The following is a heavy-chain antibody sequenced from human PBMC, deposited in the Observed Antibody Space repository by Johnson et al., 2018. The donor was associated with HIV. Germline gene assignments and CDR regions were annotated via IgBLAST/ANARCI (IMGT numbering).Heavy chain of an antibody. D-gene: IGHD3-10*01. J-gene: IGHJ3*02. CDR3: ARGVLLWFRELSSLNDAFDI. CDR1: GFTFDDHG. Sequence: VQLVESGGSVVRPGGSLRLSCAGSGFTFDDHGLSWVRQAPGKGLEWVAVMNWTGGSTGYADSVKGRFTISSDNAKNSLYLQMNSLRAEDTALYYCARGVLLWFRELSSLNDAFDIWGQGTMVTVSS. CDR2: MNWTGGST. V-gene: IGHV3-20*04.